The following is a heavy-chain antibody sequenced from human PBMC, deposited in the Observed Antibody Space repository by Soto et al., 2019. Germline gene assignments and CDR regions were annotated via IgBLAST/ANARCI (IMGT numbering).Heavy chain of an antibody. J-gene: IGHJ6*02. CDR1: GGSISSGDYY. V-gene: IGHV4-30-4*01. CDR3: ARDLVDQLLFLYGMDV. CDR2: IYYSGST. D-gene: IGHD2-2*01. Sequence: QVQLQESGPGLVKPSQTLSLTCTVSGGSISSGDYYWSWIRQPPGKGLEWIGYIYYSGSTYYNPSLKSRVTIAVDTSKNQFSLKLSSVTAADTAVYYCARDLVDQLLFLYGMDVWGQGTTVTVSS.